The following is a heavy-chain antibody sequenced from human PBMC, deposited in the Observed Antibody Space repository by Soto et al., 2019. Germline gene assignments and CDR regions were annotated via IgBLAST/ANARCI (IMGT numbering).Heavy chain of an antibody. Sequence: QVQLQESGPGLVKPSETLSLTCTVSGGSISSYYWSWIRQPPGKGLEWIGYIYYSGSTNYNPSLKSRVNISVDTSKSQCSLKLSSVTAADTAVYYCARRYGYAFDIWRQGTMVTVSS. J-gene: IGHJ3*02. D-gene: IGHD4-17*01. CDR3: ARRYGYAFDI. V-gene: IGHV4-59*01. CDR1: GGSISSYY. CDR2: IYYSGST.